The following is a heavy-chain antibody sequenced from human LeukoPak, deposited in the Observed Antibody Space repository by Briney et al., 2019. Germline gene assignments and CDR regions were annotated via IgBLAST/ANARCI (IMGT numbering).Heavy chain of an antibody. Sequence: GASVKVSCKASGYTFTSYGISWVRQAPGQGLEWMGWISAYNGNTKYAQNLQGSVTMTTDTSTSTAYMELRSLRSDDTAVYYCARDSRYYGDFVDYWGQGTLITVSS. CDR3: ARDSRYYGDFVDY. V-gene: IGHV1-18*01. CDR2: ISAYNGNT. D-gene: IGHD4-17*01. J-gene: IGHJ4*02. CDR1: GYTFTSYG.